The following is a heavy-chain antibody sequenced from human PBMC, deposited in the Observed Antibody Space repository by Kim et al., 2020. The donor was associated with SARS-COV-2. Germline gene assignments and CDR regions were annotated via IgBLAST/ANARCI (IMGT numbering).Heavy chain of an antibody. V-gene: IGHV3-74*01. J-gene: IGHJ2*01. D-gene: IGHD3-10*01. CDR2: IDSGGSST. CDR3: ARGGLNSLWGCFDL. CDR1: GFTLSTFW. Sequence: GGSLRRSCAASGFTLSTFWMHWVRQAPGKGLVWVSRIDSGGSSTNYADSVKGRFTISRDNAKNTLYLQMNSLSAEDTAVYYCARGGLNSLWGCFDLWGRG.